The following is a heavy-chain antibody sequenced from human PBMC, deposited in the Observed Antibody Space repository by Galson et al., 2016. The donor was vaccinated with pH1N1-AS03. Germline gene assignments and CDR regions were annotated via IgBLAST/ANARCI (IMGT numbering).Heavy chain of an antibody. Sequence: SVKVSCKASGYTFTGYYMHWVRQAPGQGLEWMGWINPNSGGTNYAQKFQGRVTMTRDTSISTAYMELSRLRSDDTAGYYCAITAVADPEFGYWGQGTLVTVSS. D-gene: IGHD6-19*01. CDR3: AITAVADPEFGY. CDR2: INPNSGGT. CDR1: GYTFTGYY. V-gene: IGHV1-2*02. J-gene: IGHJ4*02.